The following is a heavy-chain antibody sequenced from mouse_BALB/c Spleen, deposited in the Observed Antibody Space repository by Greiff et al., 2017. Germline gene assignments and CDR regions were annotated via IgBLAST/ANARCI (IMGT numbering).Heavy chain of an antibody. CDR1: GFTFSSYA. CDR3: ARGYDYDGWFAY. J-gene: IGHJ3*01. V-gene: IGHV5-6-5*01. CDR2: ISSGGST. Sequence: VQLKQSGGGLVKPGGSLKLSCAASGFTFSSYAMSWVRQTPEKRLEWVASISSGGSTYYPDSVKGRFTISRDNARNILYLQMSSLRSEDTAMYYCARGYDYDGWFAYWGQGTLVTVSA. D-gene: IGHD2-4*01.